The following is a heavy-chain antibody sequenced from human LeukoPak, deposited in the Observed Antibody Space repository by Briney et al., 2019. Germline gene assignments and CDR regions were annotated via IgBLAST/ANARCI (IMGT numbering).Heavy chain of an antibody. V-gene: IGHV1-2*02. D-gene: IGHD3-22*01. Sequence: ASVKVSCKASGYTFTGYDMHWVRQAPGPGLEWMGWINPNSGGTNYAQKFQGRVTMTRDTSISTAYMELSRLGSDDTAVYYCARDPYYYDSSGYYYFDYWGQGTLVTVSS. J-gene: IGHJ4*02. CDR1: GYTFTGYD. CDR2: INPNSGGT. CDR3: ARDPYYYDSSGYYYFDY.